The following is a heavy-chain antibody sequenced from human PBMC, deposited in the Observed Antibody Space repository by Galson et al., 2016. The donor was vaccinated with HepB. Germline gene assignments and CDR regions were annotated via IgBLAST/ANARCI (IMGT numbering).Heavy chain of an antibody. CDR3: AREIIERATKSLNWFDP. J-gene: IGHJ5*02. D-gene: IGHD5-24*01. V-gene: IGHV4-39*07. Sequence: SETLSLTCTVSGGTISSGGYFWTWIRQGPGKGLEWIGDVYHSGINYYNPSLKSRVTISLDTFKNQFSLKLSSVTAADTAVYYCAREIIERATKSLNWFDPWGQGTLVTVSS. CDR1: GGTISSGGYF. CDR2: VYHSGIN.